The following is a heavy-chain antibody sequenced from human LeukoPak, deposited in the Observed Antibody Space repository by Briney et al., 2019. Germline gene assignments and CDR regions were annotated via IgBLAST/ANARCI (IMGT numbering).Heavy chain of an antibody. J-gene: IGHJ5*02. CDR3: ARAWVSVRDSSSIWFDP. CDR2: IYYSGST. Sequence: SETLSLTCTVSGGSISSGDYYWSWIRQPPGKGLEWIGYIYYSGSTYYNPSLKSRVTISVDTSKNQFSLKLSSVTAADTAVYYCARAWVSVRDSSSIWFDPWGQGTLVTVSS. V-gene: IGHV4-30-4*08. CDR1: GGSISSGDYY. D-gene: IGHD6-6*01.